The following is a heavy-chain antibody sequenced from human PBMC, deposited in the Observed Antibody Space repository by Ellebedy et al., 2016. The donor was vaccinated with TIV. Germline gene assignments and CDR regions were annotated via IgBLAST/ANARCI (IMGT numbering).Heavy chain of an antibody. Sequence: PGGSLRLSCAASGFTFRHYGMHWVRQAPGKGLEWVAVISSDASNKYYVDSVQGRFTISRDDSENTLYLEMNSLRPEDTAVYYCASGVEVYAFDYWGQGTLVTVSS. CDR3: ASGVEVYAFDY. CDR2: ISSDASNK. D-gene: IGHD2-2*01. CDR1: GFTFRHYG. V-gene: IGHV3-30*03. J-gene: IGHJ4*02.